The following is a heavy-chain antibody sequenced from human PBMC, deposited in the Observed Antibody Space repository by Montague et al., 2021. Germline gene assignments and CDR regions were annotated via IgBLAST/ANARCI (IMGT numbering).Heavy chain of an antibody. J-gene: IGHJ5*02. CDR3: ARSAFAAALDP. D-gene: IGHD6-25*01. Sequence: SLRLSCAASGFSFSSYWMHWVRQAPGKGLLWVSRITLDGSSTTFADSVKGRFTTSRDNAKATLYLQMNSLRVDDTAVYYCARSAFAAALDPGGQGTLVTVSS. CDR1: GFSFSSYW. CDR2: ITLDGSST. V-gene: IGHV3-74*01.